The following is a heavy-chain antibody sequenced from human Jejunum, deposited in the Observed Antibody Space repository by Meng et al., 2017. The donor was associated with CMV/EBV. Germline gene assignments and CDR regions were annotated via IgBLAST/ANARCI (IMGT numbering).Heavy chain of an antibody. Sequence: TFNNYHMHWVRQAPGHGLEWMGIINPNGGGTAGAQQFQGRVTMTRDTSTSTFYMELNSLRSEDTAVYYCARDLSSDTSAYYAPDHWGQGTLVTVSS. CDR2: INPNGGGT. CDR3: ARDLSSDTSAYYAPDH. J-gene: IGHJ4*02. CDR1: TFNNYH. V-gene: IGHV1-46*02. D-gene: IGHD3-22*01.